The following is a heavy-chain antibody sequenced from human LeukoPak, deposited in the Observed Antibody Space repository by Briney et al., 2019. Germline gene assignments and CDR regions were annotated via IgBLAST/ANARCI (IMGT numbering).Heavy chain of an antibody. J-gene: IGHJ5*02. CDR3: ARKNGSGSYYTDWFDP. CDR2: IYYSGST. D-gene: IGHD3-10*01. CDR1: GGSISSYY. V-gene: IGHV4-59*01. Sequence: SETLSLTCTVSGGSISSYYWSWLRQPPGKGLEWIGYIYYSGSTNYNPSLTSRVTISVDTSKNQFSLTLSSVTAADTAVYYCARKNGSGSYYTDWFDPWGQGTLVTVSS.